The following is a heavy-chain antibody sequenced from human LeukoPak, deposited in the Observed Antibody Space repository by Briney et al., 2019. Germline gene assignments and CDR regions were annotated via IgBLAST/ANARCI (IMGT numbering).Heavy chain of an antibody. J-gene: IGHJ6*03. CDR2: IYYTGRT. Sequence: SETLSLTCTVSGDSISSHSWSWIRQPPGKGLEWIGYIYYTGRTNYNPSLKSRVTMLVDTSKNQFSLKLSSVTAADTAVYYCARLTRDGYNYGGYYYYMDVWGKGTTVTVSS. CDR3: ARLTRDGYNYGGYYYYMDV. CDR1: GDSISSHS. V-gene: IGHV4-59*11. D-gene: IGHD5-24*01.